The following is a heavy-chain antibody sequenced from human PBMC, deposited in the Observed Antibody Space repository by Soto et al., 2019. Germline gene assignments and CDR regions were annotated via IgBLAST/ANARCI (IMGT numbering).Heavy chain of an antibody. CDR2: IYYSGST. CDR3: ARRRISGSYHYFDY. CDR1: GGSISSYY. Sequence: QVQLQESGPGLVKPSETLSLTCSVSGGSISSYYWSWIRQPPGKGLEWIGYIYYSGSTNYNPSLTSRVTISLDTSKNQFSLKLSSVTAADTAVYYCARRRISGSYHYFDYWGQGTLVTVSS. D-gene: IGHD1-26*01. V-gene: IGHV4-59*08. J-gene: IGHJ4*02.